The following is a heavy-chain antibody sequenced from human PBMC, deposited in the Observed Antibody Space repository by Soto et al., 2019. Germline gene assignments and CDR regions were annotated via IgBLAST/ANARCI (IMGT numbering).Heavy chain of an antibody. V-gene: IGHV3-49*03. CDR3: TREGEQLILVGDDAFDI. CDR1: GFTFGDYA. J-gene: IGHJ3*02. CDR2: IRSKAYGGTT. Sequence: GGSLRLSCTASGFTFGDYAMSWFRQAPGKGLEWVGFIRSKAYGGTTEYAASVKGRFTISRDDSKSIAYLQMNSLKTEDTAVYYCTREGEQLILVGDDAFDIWGQGTMVTVSS. D-gene: IGHD6-6*01.